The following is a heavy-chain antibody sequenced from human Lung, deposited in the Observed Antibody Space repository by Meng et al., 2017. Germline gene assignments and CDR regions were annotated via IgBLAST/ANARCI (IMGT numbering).Heavy chain of an antibody. V-gene: IGHV4-34*01. Sequence: QVQLQRWGAGLLKPSETLSPTCVGSGGSFSDYYWSWIRQPPGKGLEWIGEINHSGSTNYNPSLESRATISVDTSQNNLSLKLGSVTAADSAVYYCARGPTTMAHDFDYRGQGTLVTVSS. J-gene: IGHJ4*02. CDR1: GGSFSDYY. D-gene: IGHD4-11*01. CDR2: INHSGST. CDR3: ARGPTTMAHDFDY.